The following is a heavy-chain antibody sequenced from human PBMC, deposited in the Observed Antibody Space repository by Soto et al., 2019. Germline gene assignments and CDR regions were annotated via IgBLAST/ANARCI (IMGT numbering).Heavy chain of an antibody. J-gene: IGHJ4*02. D-gene: IGHD6-13*01. CDR2: ISGSGGST. V-gene: IGHV3-23*01. CDR3: AGTWQLDETDTN. CDR1: GFTFSSYA. Sequence: PGGSLRLSCAASGFTFSSYAMSWVRQAPGKGLEWVSAISGSGGSTYYADSVKGRFTISRDNSKNTLYLQMNSPRAEDTAVYYCAGTWQLDETDTNWGQGTLVTVSS.